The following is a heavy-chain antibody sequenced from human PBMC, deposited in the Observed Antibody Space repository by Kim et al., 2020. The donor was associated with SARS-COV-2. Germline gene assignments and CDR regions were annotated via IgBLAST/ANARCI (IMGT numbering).Heavy chain of an antibody. CDR3: ARGPFSEYDILTGYWFEDDGLDP. CDR1: GGSISSYY. V-gene: IGHV4-59*13. Sequence: SETLSLTCTVSGGSISSYYWSWIRQPPGKGLEWIGYIYYSGSTNYNPSLKSRVTISVDTSKNQFSLKLSSVTAADTAVYYCARGPFSEYDILTGYWFEDDGLDPWGQGTLVTVSS. CDR2: IYYSGST. D-gene: IGHD3-9*01. J-gene: IGHJ5*02.